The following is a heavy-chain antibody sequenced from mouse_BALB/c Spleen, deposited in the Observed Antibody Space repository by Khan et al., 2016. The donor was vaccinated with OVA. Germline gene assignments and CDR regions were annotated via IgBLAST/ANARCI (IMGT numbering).Heavy chain of an antibody. Sequence: EVQLQESGPGLVKPSQSLSLTCTVTGYSITSDYAWNWIRQFPGNKLEWMGFISYSGNTKYNPSFKSRISVTRDTSKNKFFMQLNSVTTEDAATYYCARVYGADFDYWGQGTTLTVSA. CDR3: ARVYGADFDY. CDR1: GYSITSDYA. CDR2: ISYSGNT. D-gene: IGHD2-10*02. V-gene: IGHV3-2*02. J-gene: IGHJ2*01.